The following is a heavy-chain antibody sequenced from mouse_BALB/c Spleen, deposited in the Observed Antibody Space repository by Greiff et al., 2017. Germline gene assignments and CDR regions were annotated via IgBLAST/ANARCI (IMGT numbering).Heavy chain of an antibody. V-gene: IGHV5-4*02. J-gene: IGHJ3*01. D-gene: IGHD1-1*01. CDR3: AREGGDYGSSYRTGFDY. Sequence: EVLLVESGGGLVKPGGSLKLSCAASGFTFSDYYMYWVRQTPEKRLEWVATISDGGSYTYYPDSVKGRFTISRDTAKNNLYLQMSSLTSEDTAMYYCAREGGDYGSSYRTGFDYWGQGTLVTVSA. CDR2: ISDGGSYT. CDR1: GFTFSDYY.